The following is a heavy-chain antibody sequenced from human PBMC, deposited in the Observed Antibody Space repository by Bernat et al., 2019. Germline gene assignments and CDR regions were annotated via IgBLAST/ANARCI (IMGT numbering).Heavy chain of an antibody. CDR3: TRSPFSHGYFDY. D-gene: IGHD2-8*01. J-gene: IGHJ4*02. CDR2: IRSKTYGGTT. V-gene: IGHV3-49*03. Sequence: EVQLVESGGGLIQPGRSLRLSCTASGFTFGDYAMSWFRQAPGKGLEWVGFIRSKTYGGTTEYAASVKGRFTISRDDSKSIAYLQMNTLKTEDTAVYYCTRSPFSHGYFDYWGQGTLVTVSS. CDR1: GFTFGDYA.